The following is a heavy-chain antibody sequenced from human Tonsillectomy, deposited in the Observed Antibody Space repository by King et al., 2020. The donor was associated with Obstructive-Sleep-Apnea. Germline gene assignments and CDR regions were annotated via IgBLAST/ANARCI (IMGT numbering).Heavy chain of an antibody. Sequence: VQLVESGGGLVKPGGSLRLSCAASGFTFSSYSMNWVRQAPGKGLEWVSSISSSSSYIYYADSVKGRFTISRDNAKNSLYLQMNSLRAEDTAVYYCARDLFQGDSSSSYYYYYGMDVWGQGTTVTVSS. CDR3: ARDLFQGDSSSSYYYYYGMDV. V-gene: IGHV3-21*01. J-gene: IGHJ6*02. CDR1: GFTFSSYS. CDR2: ISSSSSYI. D-gene: IGHD6-6*01.